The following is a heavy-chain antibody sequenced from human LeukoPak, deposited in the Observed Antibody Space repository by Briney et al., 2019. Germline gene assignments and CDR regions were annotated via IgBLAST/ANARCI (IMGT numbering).Heavy chain of an antibody. Sequence: SGGSLRLSCAASGFTFSSYAMSWVRQAPGKGLEWVSAISGSGGSTYYADSVKGRFTISRDNSKNTLYLQMNSLRAEDTAVYYCARDLIVGATGLDYWGQGTLVTVSS. CDR1: GFTFSSYA. CDR2: ISGSGGST. J-gene: IGHJ4*02. CDR3: ARDLIVGATGLDY. V-gene: IGHV3-23*01. D-gene: IGHD1-26*01.